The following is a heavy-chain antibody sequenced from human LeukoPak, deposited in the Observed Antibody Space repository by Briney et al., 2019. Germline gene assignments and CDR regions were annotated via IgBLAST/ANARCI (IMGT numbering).Heavy chain of an antibody. V-gene: IGHV3-33*01. J-gene: IGHJ4*02. D-gene: IGHD6-19*01. CDR1: GFTFSSYG. CDR3: ARGTSSSGWYVVDY. CDR2: IWYDGSNK. Sequence: GGSLRLSCAASGFTFSSYGMHRVRQAPGKGLEWVAVIWYDGSNKYYADSVKGRFTISRDNSKNTLYLQMNSLRAEDTAVYYCARGTSSSGWYVVDYWGQGTLVTVSS.